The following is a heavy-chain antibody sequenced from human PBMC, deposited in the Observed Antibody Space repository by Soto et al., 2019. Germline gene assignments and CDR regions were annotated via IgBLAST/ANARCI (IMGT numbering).Heavy chain of an antibody. CDR2: IKRHGSEK. Sequence: PGGSRRLSGAACGFSCSSYRMSWGRQAPGRGREWVANIKRHGSEKYYAASARGRFTISRDNAKNSLYRKMNSLRAEDTAVYYCARDYAQYYDFWSRYTTNWFDTWGQGPLVTVS. CDR3: ARDYAQYYDFWSRYTTNWFDT. CDR1: GFSCSSYR. J-gene: IGHJ5*02. V-gene: IGHV3-7*03. D-gene: IGHD3-3*01.